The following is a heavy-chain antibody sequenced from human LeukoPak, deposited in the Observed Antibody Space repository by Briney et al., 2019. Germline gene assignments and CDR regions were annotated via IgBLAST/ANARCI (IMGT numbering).Heavy chain of an antibody. D-gene: IGHD4-23*01. V-gene: IGHV3-30*18. CDR3: AKGYGGNIF. CDR2: ISYDGSNK. Sequence: PGGSLRLSCAASGFTFSSYGMHWVCQAPGKGLEWVAVISYDGSNKYYADSVKGRFTISRDNSKNTLYLQMNSLRAEDTAVYYCAKGYGGNIFWGQGTLVTVSS. J-gene: IGHJ4*02. CDR1: GFTFSSYG.